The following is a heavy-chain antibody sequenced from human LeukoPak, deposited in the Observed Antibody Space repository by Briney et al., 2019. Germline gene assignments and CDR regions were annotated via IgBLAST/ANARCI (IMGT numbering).Heavy chain of an antibody. V-gene: IGHV4-39*01. Sequence: SETLPLTCTVSGNSVTSGGFYWAWLRQPPGKGPEWIATVYYTGSTYYSPSLKSRVTISIDTSKNQFSLELRSVVAPDTAVYYCARHSGSGSLSRPFDPWGQGTLVTVSS. J-gene: IGHJ5*02. D-gene: IGHD3-10*01. CDR1: GNSVTSGGFY. CDR3: ARHSGSGSLSRPFDP. CDR2: VYYTGST.